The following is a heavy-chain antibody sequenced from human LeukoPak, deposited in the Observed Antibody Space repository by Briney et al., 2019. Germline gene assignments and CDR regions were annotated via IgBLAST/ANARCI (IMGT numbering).Heavy chain of an antibody. J-gene: IGHJ4*02. CDR3: ARDIVPAAAGNDY. D-gene: IGHD6-13*01. V-gene: IGHV3-53*01. Sequence: GGSLRLSWAASGFTVSSNYMSWVRQAPGKGLEWVSVIFSGGSTYYADSVKGRFTISRDNSKNTLYLQMNSLRAEDTAVYYCARDIVPAAAGNDYWGQGTLVTVSS. CDR2: IFSGGST. CDR1: GFTVSSNY.